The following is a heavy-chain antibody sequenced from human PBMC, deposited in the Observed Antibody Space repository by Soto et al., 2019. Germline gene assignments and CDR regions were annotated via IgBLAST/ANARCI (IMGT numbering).Heavy chain of an antibody. J-gene: IGHJ6*02. V-gene: IGHV1-69*01. Sequence: QVQLVQSGAEVKKPGSSVKVSCKASGGTFSSYAISWVRQAPGQGLEWMGGIIPIFGTANYAKKFQGRVTITADESTSTAYMELSSLRSEDTAVYYCARDRIWSYLGYDILTGFYYGMDVWGQGTTVTVSS. CDR3: ARDRIWSYLGYDILTGFYYGMDV. D-gene: IGHD3-9*01. CDR1: GGTFSSYA. CDR2: IIPIFGTA.